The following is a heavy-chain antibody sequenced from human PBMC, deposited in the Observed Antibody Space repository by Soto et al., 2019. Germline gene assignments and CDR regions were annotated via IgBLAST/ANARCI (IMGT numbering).Heavy chain of an antibody. CDR3: AKAGYCSGGSCQVAFDI. D-gene: IGHD2-15*01. CDR2: LSGSGDNT. J-gene: IGHJ3*02. V-gene: IGHV3-23*01. Sequence: GGSLRLSCADSGFPFSNYAMSWVRQAPGKGLEWDSSLSGSGDNTYYADSVKGRFTISRDNSKNTLFLQMNSLRAEDTAVYYCAKAGYCSGGSCQVAFDIWGQGTMVTVSS. CDR1: GFPFSNYA.